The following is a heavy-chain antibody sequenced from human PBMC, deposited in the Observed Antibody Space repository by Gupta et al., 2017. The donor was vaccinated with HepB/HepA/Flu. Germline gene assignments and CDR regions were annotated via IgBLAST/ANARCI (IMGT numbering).Heavy chain of an antibody. Sequence: QVQLQESGPGLVKPSETLALTCTISGGSISSDNSYWSWIRQPPGKGLQWLGYIYESGSISFNPSRQSRITMSVDTSKRQISLKLTSVTDAXTXVYYCAXADQSKTNDAFDVWGPGTMVTVSS. CDR2: IYESGSI. V-gene: IGHV4-61*01. CDR1: GGSISSDNSY. CDR3: AXADQSKTNDAFDV. J-gene: IGHJ3*01.